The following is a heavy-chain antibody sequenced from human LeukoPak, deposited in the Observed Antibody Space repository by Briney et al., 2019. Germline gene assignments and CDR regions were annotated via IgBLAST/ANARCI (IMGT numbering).Heavy chain of an antibody. V-gene: IGHV3-48*01. CDR1: GFTFSSYS. Sequence: GGSLRLSCAASGFTFSSYSMNWVRQAPGKGLEWVSYISSSSSTIYYADSVKGRFTISRDNAKNSLYLQMNSLRAEDTAVYYCAKAGNTAMVYNWGQGTLVTVSS. D-gene: IGHD5-18*01. J-gene: IGHJ4*02. CDR3: AKAGNTAMVYN. CDR2: ISSSSSTI.